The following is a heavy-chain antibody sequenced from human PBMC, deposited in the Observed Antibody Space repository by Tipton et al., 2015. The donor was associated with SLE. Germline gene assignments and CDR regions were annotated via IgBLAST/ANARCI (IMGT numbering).Heavy chain of an antibody. CDR3: ARVELRSWAFDY. CDR2: MNPNSGNT. J-gene: IGHJ4*02. V-gene: IGHV1-8*02. Sequence: QLVQSGAEVKKPGASVKVSCKTSGYTFTNYFIHWVRQASGQGLEWMGWMNPNSGNTGYAQNFQDRLTMTRSTSMSTAYMELSSLRSEDAAVYYCARVELRSWAFDYWGQGTLVTVSS. CDR1: GYTFTNYF. D-gene: IGHD1-26*01.